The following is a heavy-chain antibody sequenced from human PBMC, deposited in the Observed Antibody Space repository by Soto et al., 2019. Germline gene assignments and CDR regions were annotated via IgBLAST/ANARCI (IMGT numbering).Heavy chain of an antibody. Sequence: QVQLVESGGGVVQPGRSLRLSCAASGFTFGSYGMHWVRQAPGKGLEWVAVISYDGSNKYYADSVKGRFTISRDNSKNTLYLQMNSLRAEDTAVYYCAKGSYGYGDWFDPWGQGTLVTVSS. CDR2: ISYDGSNK. D-gene: IGHD5-18*01. CDR1: GFTFGSYG. CDR3: AKGSYGYGDWFDP. J-gene: IGHJ5*02. V-gene: IGHV3-30*18.